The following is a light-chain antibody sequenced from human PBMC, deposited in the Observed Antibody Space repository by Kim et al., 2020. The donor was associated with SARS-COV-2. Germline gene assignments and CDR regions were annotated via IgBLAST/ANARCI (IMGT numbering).Light chain of an antibody. J-gene: IGLJ3*02. CDR1: SSDFGAYNY. CDR3: TSYTTSTTSLM. Sequence: QSITISCTRSSSDFGAYNYVSWFQHHPGNVPKLVIYDVSQRPSGISSRFSGSQSGNTASLTISGLQAEDEADYYCTSYTTSTTSLMFGGGTQLNVL. V-gene: IGLV2-14*03. CDR2: DVS.